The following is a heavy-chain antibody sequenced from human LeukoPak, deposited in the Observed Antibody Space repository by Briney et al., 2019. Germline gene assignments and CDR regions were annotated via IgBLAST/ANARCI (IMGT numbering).Heavy chain of an antibody. CDR1: GYTFTAYY. CDR3: ARATDYYDSSGYYLYYYYMDV. D-gene: IGHD3-22*01. J-gene: IGHJ6*03. Sequence: RASVKVSCKASGYTFTAYYMHWVRQAPGQGLEWMGWINPNSGGTNYGQKFQGRVTMTRDTSISTAYMELSSLRSEDTAVYYCARATDYYDSSGYYLYYYYMDVWGKGTTVTVSS. V-gene: IGHV1-2*02. CDR2: INPNSGGT.